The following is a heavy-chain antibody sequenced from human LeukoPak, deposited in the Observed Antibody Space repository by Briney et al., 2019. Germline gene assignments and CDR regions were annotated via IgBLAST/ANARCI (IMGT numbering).Heavy chain of an antibody. J-gene: IGHJ6*03. CDR1: GFTFSSYW. CDR3: AGNTPYGDYEYYYYYYMDV. Sequence: GGSLRLSCAASGFTFSSYWMSWVRQAPGKGLEWVSSISSSSSYIYYADSVKGRFTISRDNAKNSLYLQMNSLRAEDTAVYYCAGNTPYGDYEYYYYYYMDVWGKGTTVTISS. V-gene: IGHV3-21*01. CDR2: ISSSSSYI. D-gene: IGHD4-17*01.